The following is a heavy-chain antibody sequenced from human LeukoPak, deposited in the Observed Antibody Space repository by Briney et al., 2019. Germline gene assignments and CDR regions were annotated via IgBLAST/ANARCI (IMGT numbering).Heavy chain of an antibody. CDR1: GGSISSGGYY. D-gene: IGHD2-2*01. CDR3: ARADSDIVVVPAAIHFDY. V-gene: IGHV4-31*03. J-gene: IGHJ4*02. Sequence: SQTLSLTCTVSGGSISSGGYYWSWIRQHPGKGLEWIGYIYYSGSTYYNPYLKSRVTISVDTSKNQFSLKLSSVTAADTAVYYCARADSDIVVVPAAIHFDYWGQGTLVTVSS. CDR2: IYYSGST.